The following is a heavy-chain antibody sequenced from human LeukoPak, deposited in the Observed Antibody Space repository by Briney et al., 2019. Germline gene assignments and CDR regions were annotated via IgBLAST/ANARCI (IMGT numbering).Heavy chain of an antibody. CDR2: VHLDGRT. CDR3: AREGGFYRPLDY. V-gene: IGHV4-4*02. D-gene: IGHD6-25*01. J-gene: IGHJ4*02. Sequence: SETLSLTCGVSGGSVSSTNWWTWIRQPPGKGLEWIGEVHLDGRTNFNPSLKSRLTMSVDLSENHVSLKLTSVTAADTAVYYCAREGGFYRPLDYSGQGTLVTVSP. CDR1: GGSVSSTNW.